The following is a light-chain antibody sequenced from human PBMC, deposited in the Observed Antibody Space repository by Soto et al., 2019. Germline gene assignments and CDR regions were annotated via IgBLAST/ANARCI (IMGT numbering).Light chain of an antibody. CDR3: QSYDSSLSGSV. J-gene: IGLJ2*01. CDR2: GNS. CDR1: SSNIGAGYD. Sequence: QLVLTQPPSVSGAPGQRVTISCTGSSSNIGAGYDVHWYQQLPGTAPKLLIYGNSNRPSGVPDRFSGSKSGTSASLPITGLQAEDEADYYCQSYDSSLSGSVFGGGTKVTVL. V-gene: IGLV1-40*01.